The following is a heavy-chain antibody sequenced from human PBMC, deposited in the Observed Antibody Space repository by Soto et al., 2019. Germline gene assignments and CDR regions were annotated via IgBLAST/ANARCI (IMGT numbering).Heavy chain of an antibody. V-gene: IGHV1-18*01. CDR3: AMVDVYVTPSPQDV. J-gene: IGHJ6*02. D-gene: IGHD3-16*01. CDR2: INTYNGIT. Sequence: ASVKVSCKASGYTFTDFGIAWARQAPGQGLEWMGWINTYNGITNYAQNLQGRVTLTTDTSTSTAYMELTSLRSNDTAIYYCAMVDVYVTPSPQDVWGQGTTVTVSS. CDR1: GYTFTDFG.